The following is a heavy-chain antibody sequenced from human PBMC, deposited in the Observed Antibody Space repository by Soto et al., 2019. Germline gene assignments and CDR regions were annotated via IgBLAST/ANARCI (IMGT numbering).Heavy chain of an antibody. J-gene: IGHJ4*02. CDR1: GFTFSDYY. V-gene: IGHV3-11*01. CDR3: ARDGTEYYDEYYDY. Sequence: QVQLVESGGGLVKPGGSLRLSCATSGFTFSDYYMSWIRQAPGKGLEWVSYIGTRGNTKYYADSVRGRFTISRDNAKNSLYLQLNSLRADDTAVYYCARDGTEYYDEYYDYWGQGIPVTVSS. CDR2: IGTRGNTK. D-gene: IGHD4-17*01.